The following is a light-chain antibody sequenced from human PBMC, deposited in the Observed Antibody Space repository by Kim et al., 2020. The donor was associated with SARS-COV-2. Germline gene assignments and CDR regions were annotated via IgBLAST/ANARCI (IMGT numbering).Light chain of an antibody. J-gene: IGLJ3*02. CDR2: QDS. CDR1: KLGDKY. CDR3: QAWDSSTGV. V-gene: IGLV3-1*01. Sequence: VSPGQTASITCSGDKLGDKYACWYQQKPGQSPVLVIYQDSKRPSGIPERFSGSNSGNTATLTISGTQAMDEADYYCQAWDSSTGVFGGGTHLTVL.